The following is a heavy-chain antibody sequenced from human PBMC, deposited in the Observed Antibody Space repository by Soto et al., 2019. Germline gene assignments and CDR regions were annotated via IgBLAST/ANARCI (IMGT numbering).Heavy chain of an antibody. Sequence: SETLSLTCTVSGGSISSVGYYWSWIRQHPGKGLEWIGYIYYSGSTYYNPSLKSRVTISVDTSKNQFSLKLSSVTAADTAVYYCAREELLYSSSSRKNYYYYGMDVWGQGTTVTVSS. CDR2: IYYSGST. CDR1: GGSISSVGYY. CDR3: AREELLYSSSSRKNYYYYGMDV. J-gene: IGHJ6*02. D-gene: IGHD6-6*01. V-gene: IGHV4-31*03.